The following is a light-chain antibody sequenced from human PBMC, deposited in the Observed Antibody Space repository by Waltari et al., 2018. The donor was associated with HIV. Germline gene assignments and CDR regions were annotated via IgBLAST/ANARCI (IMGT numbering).Light chain of an antibody. CDR3: AAWDDSLNGHVV. CDR1: SAKNGSKT. V-gene: IGLV1-44*01. CDR2: SNN. J-gene: IGLJ2*01. Sequence: SVLTQPPSASGNPGRRVTSSCAGSSAKNGSKTRKWYQQLPGTAPNLLIYSNNQRPSWVPDRFSGSKSGTSASLAISWLQSEDEADYYCAAWDDSLNGHVVFGGGTKLTVL.